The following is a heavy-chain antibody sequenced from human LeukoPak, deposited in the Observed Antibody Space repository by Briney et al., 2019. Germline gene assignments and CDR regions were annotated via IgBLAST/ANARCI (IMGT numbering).Heavy chain of an antibody. Sequence: GGSLRLSCAASASTFSRYAMSWVRQAPGKGLEWVSGTSTSGGSTYYADSVKGRFTISRDNSKNTLSLQMTSLRAEDTAVYYCATARGGYWGQGTLVTVSS. CDR1: ASTFSRYA. D-gene: IGHD2-15*01. J-gene: IGHJ4*02. V-gene: IGHV3-23*01. CDR2: TSTSGGST. CDR3: ATARGGY.